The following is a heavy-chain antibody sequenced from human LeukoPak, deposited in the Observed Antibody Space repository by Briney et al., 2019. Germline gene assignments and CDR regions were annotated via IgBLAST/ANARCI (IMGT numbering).Heavy chain of an antibody. Sequence: GGSVTLLCAAWGFNYSRHAELWPREAPGKARVWGSAISGSGGSTYYADSVKGRFTISRDNSKNTLYLQMNSLRAEDTAVYYCAKQTDPGTGNSWFDPWGQGTLVTVSS. D-gene: IGHD1-14*01. CDR2: ISGSGGST. J-gene: IGHJ5*02. CDR3: AKQTDPGTGNSWFDP. CDR1: GFNYSRHA. V-gene: IGHV3-23*01.